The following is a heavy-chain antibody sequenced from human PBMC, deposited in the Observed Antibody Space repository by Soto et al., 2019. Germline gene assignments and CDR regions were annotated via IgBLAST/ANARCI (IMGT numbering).Heavy chain of an antibody. CDR2: IYTSGST. CDR1: GGSISSYY. Sequence: PSETLSLTCTVSGGSISSYYWSWIRQPAGKGLEWIGRIYTSGSTNYNPSLKSRVTMSVDTSKNQFSLKLSSVTAADTAVYYCARGSYDFWSDYSTDYYYYGMDVWGQGTTVTVSS. D-gene: IGHD3-3*01. CDR3: ARGSYDFWSDYSTDYYYYGMDV. V-gene: IGHV4-4*07. J-gene: IGHJ6*02.